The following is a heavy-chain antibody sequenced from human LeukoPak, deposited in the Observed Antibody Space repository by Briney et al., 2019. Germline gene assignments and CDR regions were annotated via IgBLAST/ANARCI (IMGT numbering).Heavy chain of an antibody. CDR3: AKDQFGGYGSIDY. Sequence: PGGSLRLSCAASGFTFSTYAIHWVRQAPGQGLDWVSTIYSAGDTYYADSVKGRFTISRDNSKSTVFLQMRSLRAEDTAVYYCAKDQFGGYGSIDYWGQGILVTVSS. V-gene: IGHV3-23*01. CDR2: IYSAGDT. D-gene: IGHD5-12*01. J-gene: IGHJ4*02. CDR1: GFTFSTYA.